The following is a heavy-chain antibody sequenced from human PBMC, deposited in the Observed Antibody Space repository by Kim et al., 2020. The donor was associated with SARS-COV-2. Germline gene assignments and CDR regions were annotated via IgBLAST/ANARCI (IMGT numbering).Heavy chain of an antibody. V-gene: IGHV1-69*04. CDR2: IIPILGIA. CDR3: ARGNFDWLLRQVYYFDY. Sequence: SVKVSCKASGGTFSSYAISWVRQAPGQGLEWMGRIIPILGIANYAQKFQGRVTITADKSTSTAYMELSSLRSEDTAVYYCARGNFDWLLRQVYYFDYWGQGTLVTVSS. J-gene: IGHJ4*02. D-gene: IGHD3-9*01. CDR1: GGTFSSYA.